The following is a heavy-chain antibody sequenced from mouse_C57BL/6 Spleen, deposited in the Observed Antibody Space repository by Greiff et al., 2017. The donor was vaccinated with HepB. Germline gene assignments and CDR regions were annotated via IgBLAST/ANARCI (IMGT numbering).Heavy chain of an antibody. CDR1: GYTFTSYW. CDR2: IDPSDSET. J-gene: IGHJ1*03. CDR3: ARRGESSYWYFDV. D-gene: IGHD6-1*01. Sequence: QVQLQQSGAELVRPGSSVKLSCKASGYTFTSYWMHWVKQRPIQGLEWIGNIDPSDSETHYNQKFKDKATLTVDKSSSTAYMQLSSLTSEDSAVYYCARRGESSYWYFDVWGTGTTVTVSS. V-gene: IGHV1-52*01.